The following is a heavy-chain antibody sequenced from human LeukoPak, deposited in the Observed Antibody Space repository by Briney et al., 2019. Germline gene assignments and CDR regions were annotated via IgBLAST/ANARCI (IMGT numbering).Heavy chain of an antibody. D-gene: IGHD3-10*01. J-gene: IGHJ4*02. Sequence: PGGSLRLSCAASGFTFSSYAMSWVRQAPGEGLGWVSAISGNGGSTYCADSLKGRFTISRDNSKNTLYLQMNSLRAEDTAVYYCAKGGVRDYFHYWGQGTLATVSS. CDR1: GFTFSSYA. V-gene: IGHV3-23*01. CDR3: AKGGVRDYFHY. CDR2: ISGNGGST.